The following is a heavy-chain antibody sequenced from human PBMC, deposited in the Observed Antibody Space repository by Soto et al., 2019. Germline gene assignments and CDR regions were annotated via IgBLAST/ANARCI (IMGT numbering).Heavy chain of an antibody. Sequence: GGSLRLSCAASGVPVVNAWMSWVRQAPGKGLEWVGRIKSASDGGTTDFAAPVKGRFTISRDDSTSTVSLQMNNLQTEDTAVYYCATDWRWGQGTLVTVSS. V-gene: IGHV3-15*01. J-gene: IGHJ4*02. CDR2: IKSASDGGTT. CDR3: ATDWR. CDR1: GVPVVNAW.